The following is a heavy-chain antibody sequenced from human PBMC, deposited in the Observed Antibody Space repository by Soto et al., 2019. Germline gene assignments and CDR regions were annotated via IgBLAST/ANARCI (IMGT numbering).Heavy chain of an antibody. CDR3: ARASLGCCSSTSCRSNWFDP. J-gene: IGHJ5*02. D-gene: IGHD2-2*01. Sequence: PSETLSLTCTVSGGSIRSGGYYWTWIRQHPGKGLEWIGYIYYTGSTYYNPSLKSRVTISVDTSKNQFSLKLSSVTAADTAVYYCARASLGCCSSTSCRSNWFDPWGQGTLVTVSS. CDR2: IYYTGST. V-gene: IGHV4-31*03. CDR1: GGSIRSGGYY.